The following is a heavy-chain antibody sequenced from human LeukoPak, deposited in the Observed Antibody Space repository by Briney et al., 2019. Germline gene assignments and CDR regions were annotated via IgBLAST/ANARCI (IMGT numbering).Heavy chain of an antibody. J-gene: IGHJ5*02. CDR1: GGSFSGYY. D-gene: IGHD2-15*01. Sequence: SETLSLTCAVYGGSFSGYYWSWIRQPPGKGLEWIGEINHSGSTNYNPSLKSRVTISVDTSKNQFSLKLSSVTAADTAVYYCAGGPIVVVVAATANWFDPWGQGTLVTVSS. V-gene: IGHV4-34*01. CDR3: AGGPIVVVVAATANWFDP. CDR2: INHSGST.